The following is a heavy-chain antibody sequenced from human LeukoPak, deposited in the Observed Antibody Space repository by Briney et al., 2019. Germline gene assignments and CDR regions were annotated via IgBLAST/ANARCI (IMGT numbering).Heavy chain of an antibody. D-gene: IGHD2/OR15-2a*01. Sequence: SGTLSLTCAVSGGSISSSNWWSWVRQPPGKGLEWIGEIYHSGSTNYNPSLKSRVTISVDESKNQFYLKLSSVTAADTAVYYCARAPDAGGTTGPYYFDYWGRGTLVTVSS. J-gene: IGHJ4*02. CDR2: IYHSGST. V-gene: IGHV4-4*02. CDR3: ARAPDAGGTTGPYYFDY. CDR1: GGSISSSNW.